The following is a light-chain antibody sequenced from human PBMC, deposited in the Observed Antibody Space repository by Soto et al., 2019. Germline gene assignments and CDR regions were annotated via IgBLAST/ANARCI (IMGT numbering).Light chain of an antibody. Sequence: EIVLTQSPATLSLSPGERATLSCKASQNIRSHLAWYLQKPGQPPRLLIYDASNRATGIPARFSAGGSGTDFTLTISSLEPEDFAVYYCQQRSNWPLTFGGGTKLEIK. CDR1: QNIRSH. J-gene: IGKJ4*01. CDR2: DAS. V-gene: IGKV3-11*01. CDR3: QQRSNWPLT.